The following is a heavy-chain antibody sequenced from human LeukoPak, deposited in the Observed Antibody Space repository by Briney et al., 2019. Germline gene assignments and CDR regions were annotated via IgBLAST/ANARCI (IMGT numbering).Heavy chain of an antibody. D-gene: IGHD6-19*01. CDR3: ASTDIAVAGTCPVY. J-gene: IGHJ4*02. CDR1: GFTFSSYA. V-gene: IGHV3-30*04. CDR2: ISYDGSNK. Sequence: PGGSLRLSCAASGFTFSSYAMHWVRQAPGKGLEWVAVISYDGSNKYYADSVKGRFTISRDNSKNTLYLQMNSLRAEDTAVYYCASTDIAVAGTCPVYWGQGTLVTVSS.